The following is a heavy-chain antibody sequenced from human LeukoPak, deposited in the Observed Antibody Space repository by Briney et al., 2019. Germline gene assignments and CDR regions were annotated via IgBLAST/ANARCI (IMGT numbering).Heavy chain of an antibody. J-gene: IGHJ3*02. CDR3: AAYDILTADAFDI. CDR2: IRYDGSNK. D-gene: IGHD3-9*01. CDR1: GFTFSSYG. Sequence: GGSLRLSCAASGFTFSSYGMHWVRQAPGKGLEWVAFIRYDGSNKYYADSVKGRFTISRDNSKNTLYLQMNSLRAEDTAVYYCAAYDILTADAFDIWGQGAMVTVSS. V-gene: IGHV3-30*02.